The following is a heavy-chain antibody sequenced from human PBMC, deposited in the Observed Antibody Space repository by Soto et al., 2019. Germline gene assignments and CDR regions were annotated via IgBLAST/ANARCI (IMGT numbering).Heavy chain of an antibody. D-gene: IGHD3-10*01. J-gene: IGHJ6*04. Sequence: PGWSLRLSCAASGFTFSSYSMNWVRQAPGKGLEWVSSISSSSSYIYYADSVKGRFTISRDNAKNSLYLQMNSLRAEDTAVYYCARVNYGPGHYYGMDVWGKGTTVTVSS. V-gene: IGHV3-21*01. CDR1: GFTFSSYS. CDR3: ARVNYGPGHYYGMDV. CDR2: ISSSSSYI.